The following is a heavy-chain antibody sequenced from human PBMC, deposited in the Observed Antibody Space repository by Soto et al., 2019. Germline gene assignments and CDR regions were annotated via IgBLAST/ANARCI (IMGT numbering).Heavy chain of an antibody. CDR1: GFTFSSYE. V-gene: IGHV3-48*03. CDR3: ARLDYDVWSGYLRSYYYGMDV. J-gene: IGHJ6*02. Sequence: EVQLVESGGGLVQPGGSLRLSCAASGFTFSSYEMNWVRQAPGKGLEWVSYIRSSGSTIYYADSVKGRFTISRDNVESSLSLQMNSLRAEDTAVYYCARLDYDVWSGYLRSYYYGMDVWCQGTTVTVSS. CDR2: IRSSGSTI. D-gene: IGHD3-3*01.